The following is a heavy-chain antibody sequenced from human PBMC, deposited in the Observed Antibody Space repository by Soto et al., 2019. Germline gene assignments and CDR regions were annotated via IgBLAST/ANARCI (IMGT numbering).Heavy chain of an antibody. Sequence: GGSLRLSCAASGFTFSSYAMTWVRQAPGKGLEWLSVISGSGGSTNYADSVKGRFTISRDNAKNTLYQQMNSLRAEDTAVYYCAKRESAKQVWLHWLDHWGRGTLVTVSS. D-gene: IGHD3-22*01. CDR1: GFTFSSYA. V-gene: IGHV3-23*01. J-gene: IGHJ5*02. CDR3: AKRESAKQVWLHWLDH. CDR2: ISGSGGST.